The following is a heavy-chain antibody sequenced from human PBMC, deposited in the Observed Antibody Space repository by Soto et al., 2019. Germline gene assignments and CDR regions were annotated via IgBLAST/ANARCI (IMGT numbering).Heavy chain of an antibody. CDR1: GDSVSSNSAA. D-gene: IGHD6-6*01. V-gene: IGHV6-1*01. Sequence: PSQTLSLTSAISGDSVSSNSAAWNWIRQSPSRSLKWRGRTYYRSKWYSDYAVSVKSRITINPDTSKNQCSLQLNSVTPEDTAVYYYARVPQLGDYYGMDVWGQGTTVTVSS. CDR3: ARVPQLGDYYGMDV. CDR2: TYYRSKWYS. J-gene: IGHJ6*02.